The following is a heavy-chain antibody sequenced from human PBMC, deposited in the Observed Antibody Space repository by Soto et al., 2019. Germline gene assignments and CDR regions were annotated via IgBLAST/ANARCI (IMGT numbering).Heavy chain of an antibody. CDR1: GGSVSSNSYS. V-gene: IGHV4-39*01. J-gene: IGHJ6*02. D-gene: IGHD2-2*01. CDR3: ASLGYCITTTSRNHSHSYYYGLAV. CDR2: IYSSENT. Sequence: SETLSLTCTVSGGSVSSNSYSWGWIRQSPGKGLEWIGTIYSSENTYYNPSLLSRVTISVDTSKNEFSLRLSSVTAADTAVYYCASLGYCITTTSRNHSHSYYYGLAVWGQGTTVTVSS.